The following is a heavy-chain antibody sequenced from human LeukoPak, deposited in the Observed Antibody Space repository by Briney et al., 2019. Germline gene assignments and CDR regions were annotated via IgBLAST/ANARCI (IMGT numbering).Heavy chain of an antibody. J-gene: IGHJ6*03. D-gene: IGHD1-26*01. CDR1: GFTFSIYS. CDR3: ARGGTTAYYYYYYMDV. CDR2: ISSSSSYI. Sequence: KPGGSLRLSCAASGFTFSIYSMNWARQAPGKGLEWVSSISSSSSYIYYADSVKGRFTISRDNAKNSLYLQMNSLRAEDTAVYYCARGGTTAYYYYYYMDVWGKGTTVTVSS. V-gene: IGHV3-21*01.